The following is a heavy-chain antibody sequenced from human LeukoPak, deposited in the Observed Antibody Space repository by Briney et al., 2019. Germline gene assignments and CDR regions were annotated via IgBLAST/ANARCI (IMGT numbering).Heavy chain of an antibody. V-gene: IGHV1-2*02. D-gene: IGHD4-11*01. CDR1: GYTFTGYY. J-gene: IGHJ5*02. CDR3: ARPRYSNYLYNWFDP. Sequence: ASVKVSCKASGYTFTGYYMHWVRQAPGQGLEWMGWINPNSGGTNYAQKLQGRVTMTTDTSTSTAYMELRSLRSDDTAVYYCARPRYSNYLYNWFDPWGQGTLVTVSS. CDR2: INPNSGGT.